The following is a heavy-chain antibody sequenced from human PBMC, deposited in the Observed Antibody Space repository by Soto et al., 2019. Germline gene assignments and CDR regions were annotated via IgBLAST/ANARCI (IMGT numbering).Heavy chain of an antibody. V-gene: IGHV4-4*02. Sequence: QVQLQESGPGLVKPSGTLSLTCAVSSGAISSINWWRWGRQHPGKGLEWIGEIDHSGSTHYNPSLNRRVTTSVNKSKNQLSLKLSSVTAADTAVYYCAIKERFGEFDPWGQGTMVTVSS. D-gene: IGHD3-10*01. CDR3: AIKERFGEFDP. CDR2: IDHSGST. J-gene: IGHJ5*02. CDR1: SGAISSINW.